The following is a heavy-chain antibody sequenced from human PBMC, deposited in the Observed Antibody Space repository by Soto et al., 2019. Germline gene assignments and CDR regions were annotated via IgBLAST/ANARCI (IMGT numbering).Heavy chain of an antibody. J-gene: IGHJ5*02. CDR2: MNPNSGNT. Sequence: QVQLVQSGAEVKKPGASVKVSCKASGYTFTSYDINWVRQATGQGLEWMGWMNPNSGNTDYAQKFQGRVTMTRNTAISTAYMELSSLRSEDTAVYYCARERSAAGAGWFDPWGQGTLGTVSS. V-gene: IGHV1-8*01. CDR1: GYTFTSYD. D-gene: IGHD6-13*01. CDR3: ARERSAAGAGWFDP.